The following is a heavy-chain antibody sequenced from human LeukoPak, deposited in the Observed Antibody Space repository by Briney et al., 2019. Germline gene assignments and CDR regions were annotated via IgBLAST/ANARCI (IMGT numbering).Heavy chain of an antibody. V-gene: IGHV4-30-4*01. J-gene: IGHJ1*01. D-gene: IGHD1-26*01. CDR3: AREAVPSGSPDDAEYFQH. CDR1: GGSISSGDYY. Sequence: SETLSLTCTVSGGSISSGDYYWSWIRQPPGKGLEWIGYIYYSGSTYYNPSLKSRVTISVDTSKNQFSLKLSSVTAADTAVYYCAREAVPSGSPDDAEYFQHWGQGTLVTVSS. CDR2: IYYSGST.